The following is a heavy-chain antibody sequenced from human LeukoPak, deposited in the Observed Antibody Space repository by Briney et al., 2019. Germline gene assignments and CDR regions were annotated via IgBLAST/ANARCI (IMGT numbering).Heavy chain of an antibody. CDR1: GGSISSYY. CDR3: ATNRDGYDRLVDY. D-gene: IGHD5-24*01. V-gene: IGHV4-59*08. CDR2: IYYSGST. Sequence: SETLSLTCTVSGGSISSYYWSWIRQPPGKGLEWIGYIYYSGSTNYNPSLKSRVTISVDTSKNQFSLKLSSVTAAGTAVYYCATNRDGYDRLVDYWGQGTLVTVSS. J-gene: IGHJ4*02.